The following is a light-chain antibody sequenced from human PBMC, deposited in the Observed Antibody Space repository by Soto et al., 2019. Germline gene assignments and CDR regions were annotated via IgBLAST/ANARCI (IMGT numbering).Light chain of an antibody. V-gene: IGKV3-20*01. CDR2: GAS. CDR3: QHYGGSFI. Sequence: EIVLTQSPGTLSSSPGERATLSCRASQSVSSNYLAWYQQKPGQAPRLLIYGASSRATGIPDRFSGSGSGTDFTLTISRLEPEDFAVYYCQHYGGSFIFGPGTKVDFK. CDR1: QSVSSNY. J-gene: IGKJ3*01.